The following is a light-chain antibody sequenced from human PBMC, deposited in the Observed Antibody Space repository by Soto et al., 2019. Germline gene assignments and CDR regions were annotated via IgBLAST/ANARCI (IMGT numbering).Light chain of an antibody. CDR1: QTISSW. Sequence: DIQLTPSPSTPSGSLGDRVTITFLASQTISSWLAWYQQKPGKAPKLLIYKASTLKSGVPSRFSGSGSGTEFTLTISSLQPDDFATYYCQHYNSYSEAFGQGTKVDIK. CDR2: KAS. V-gene: IGKV1-5*03. CDR3: QHYNSYSEA. J-gene: IGKJ1*01.